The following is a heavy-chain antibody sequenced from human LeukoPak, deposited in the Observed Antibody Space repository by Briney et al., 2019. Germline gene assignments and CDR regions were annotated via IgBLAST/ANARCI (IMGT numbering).Heavy chain of an antibody. Sequence: GGSLRLSCAASGFTFDEYGMSWVRQAPGKGLEWVSGISLNGGSRGYADSVKGRFTISRDNAKNSLYLQMNSLRAEDTAVYYCARVKDYMDVWGKGTTVTVSS. J-gene: IGHJ6*03. D-gene: IGHD2-15*01. V-gene: IGHV3-20*04. CDR2: ISLNGGSR. CDR3: ARVKDYMDV. CDR1: GFTFDEYG.